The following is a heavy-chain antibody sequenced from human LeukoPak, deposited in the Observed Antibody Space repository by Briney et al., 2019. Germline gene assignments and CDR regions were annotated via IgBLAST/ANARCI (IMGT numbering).Heavy chain of an antibody. D-gene: IGHD1/OR15-1a*01. V-gene: IGHV4-59*01. CDR2: LYPSGST. CDR3: ARAGNDWNTGYYFDY. Sequence: PSETLSLTCSVSGGSINSGYWSWIRQPPGKGLEWIGLLYPSGSTNYNPSLKSRVTISLDTSKNHISLKLSSVTAADTALYYCARAGNDWNTGYYFDYWGQGTLVTVSS. J-gene: IGHJ4*02. CDR1: GGSINSGY.